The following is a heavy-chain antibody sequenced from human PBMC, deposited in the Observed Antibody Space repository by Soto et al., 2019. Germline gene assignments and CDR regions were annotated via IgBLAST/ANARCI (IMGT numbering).Heavy chain of an antibody. D-gene: IGHD5-12*01. CDR1: GYTFTGYY. V-gene: IGHV1-2*02. Sequence: QVQLVQSGAEVKKPGASVKVSCKASGYTFTGYYIHWVRQAPGQGLEWMGWINPNNGDTHYAQKLQGRVTMTRDTSTSTAYMELSSLTFDDTAVYYCARHSGYDYVFDYWGQGTLVTVSS. CDR3: ARHSGYDYVFDY. J-gene: IGHJ4*02. CDR2: INPNNGDT.